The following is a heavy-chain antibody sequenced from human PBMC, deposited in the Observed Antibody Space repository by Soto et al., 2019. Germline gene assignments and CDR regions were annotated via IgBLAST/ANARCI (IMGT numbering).Heavy chain of an antibody. D-gene: IGHD1-1*01. CDR2: INQDGSEK. CDR1: GFTFSSYW. V-gene: IGHV3-7*01. J-gene: IGHJ4*02. CDR3: ARDGEGDYNDFDY. Sequence: EVQLVESGGGLVQPGGSLRVSCVASGFTFSSYWMTWVRQAPGKGLEWVANINQDGSEKYSVDSVKGRFTISRDNATNSLYLQINSLRAEDTAVYYCARDGEGDYNDFDYWGQGTRVTVSS.